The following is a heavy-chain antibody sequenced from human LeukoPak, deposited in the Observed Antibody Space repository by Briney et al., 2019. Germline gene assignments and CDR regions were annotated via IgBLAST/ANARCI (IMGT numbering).Heavy chain of an antibody. D-gene: IGHD3-10*01. CDR2: IYYSGGNT. CDR3: AKSGGLSGSGRLAMDV. J-gene: IGHJ6*02. V-gene: IGHV3-23*01. CDR1: GFMFSNFA. Sequence: GGSLRLSCAASGFMFSNFAMSWVRQAPGKGLEWVSTIYYSGGNTYSADSVKGRFTISRDNAKNTLYLQMNSLRAEDTAVYYCAKSGGLSGSGRLAMDVWGQGTTVTVSS.